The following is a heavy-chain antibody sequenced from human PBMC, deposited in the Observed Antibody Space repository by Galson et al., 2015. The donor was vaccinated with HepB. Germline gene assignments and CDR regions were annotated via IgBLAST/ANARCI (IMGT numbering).Heavy chain of an antibody. D-gene: IGHD3-22*01. CDR1: GYSFTNYG. J-gene: IGHJ4*02. CDR2: INTYNGNT. Sequence: SVKVSCKASGYSFTNYGINWVRQAPGQGLEWMGWINTYNGNTNCAQRVQDRVTLTTDTSARTVYMELRSLRSDDTAVYYCVRDLTIVGHYAGYWGQGTLVTVSS. CDR3: VRDLTIVGHYAGY. V-gene: IGHV1-18*01.